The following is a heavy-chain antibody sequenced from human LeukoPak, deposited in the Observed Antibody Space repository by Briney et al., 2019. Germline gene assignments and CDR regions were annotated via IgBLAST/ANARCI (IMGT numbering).Heavy chain of an antibody. CDR3: ARTPVLLWFGELLVSAFDI. V-gene: IGHV1-2*02. J-gene: IGHJ3*02. D-gene: IGHD3-10*01. CDR2: INPNSGGT. Sequence: ASVKVSCKASGYTFTGYYMHWVRQAPGHGLEWMGWINPNSGGTNYAQKFQGRVTMTRDKSISTAYMELSRLRSDDTAVYYCARTPVLLWFGELLVSAFDIWGQGTMVTVSS. CDR1: GYTFTGYY.